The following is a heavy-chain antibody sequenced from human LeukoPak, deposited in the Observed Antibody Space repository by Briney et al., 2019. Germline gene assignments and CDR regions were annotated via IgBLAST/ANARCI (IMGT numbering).Heavy chain of an antibody. D-gene: IGHD6-19*01. V-gene: IGHV3-30*04. CDR3: ARARSGWYLGQFDY. Sequence: GRSLRLSCVVSGFTFSSYAMHWVRQAPGKGLEWVAVISYDGSNKHYADSVKGRFTISRDNSKSTLYLQMNSLRPEDTAVYYCARARSGWYLGQFDYWGQGTLVTVSS. J-gene: IGHJ4*02. CDR1: GFTFSSYA. CDR2: ISYDGSNK.